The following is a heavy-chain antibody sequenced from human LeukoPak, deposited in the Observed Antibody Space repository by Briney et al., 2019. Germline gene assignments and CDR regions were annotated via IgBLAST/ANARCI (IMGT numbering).Heavy chain of an antibody. J-gene: IGHJ4*02. D-gene: IGHD3-22*01. CDR1: GFTFSSYS. V-gene: IGHV3-74*01. CDR2: INPDGSST. CDR3: ARGKYYYDPLDY. Sequence: GGSLRLSCAASGFTFSSYSMHWVRQGPGKGLVWVSRINPDGSSTTYADSVKGRFTISRDNAKNTLYLHMSSLGAEDTAVYYCARGKYYYDPLDYWGQGTLVTVSS.